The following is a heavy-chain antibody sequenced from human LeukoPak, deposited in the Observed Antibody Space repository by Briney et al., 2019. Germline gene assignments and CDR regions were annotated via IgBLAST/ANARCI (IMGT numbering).Heavy chain of an antibody. D-gene: IGHD3-22*01. J-gene: IGHJ6*02. V-gene: IGHV2-70*11. CDR1: GFSLSTSGMC. CDR3: ARIISDSGHYPYYYDGMDV. CDR2: IDWDDDK. Sequence: SGPTLVNPTQTLTLTCTLSGFSLSTSGMCVSWIRQPPGKALEWLARIDWDDDKYYSTSLKTRPTITKDTSKPQVVLTMTNMDPVDTATYYCARIISDSGHYPYYYDGMDVWGQATTVTVSS.